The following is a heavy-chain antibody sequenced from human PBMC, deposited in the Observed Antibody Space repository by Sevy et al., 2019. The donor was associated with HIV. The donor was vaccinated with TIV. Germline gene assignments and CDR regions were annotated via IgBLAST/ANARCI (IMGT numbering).Heavy chain of an antibody. CDR3: ARDILQQLVSYNWFDP. CDR2: INAGNGNT. V-gene: IGHV1-3*01. CDR1: GGTFRTYA. J-gene: IGHJ5*02. D-gene: IGHD6-13*01. Sequence: ASVKVSCKASGGTFRTYAISWVRQAPGQGLEWMGWINAGNGNTKYSQKFQGRVTITRDTSASTAYMELSSLRSEDTAVYYCARDILQQLVSYNWFDPWGQGTLVTVSS.